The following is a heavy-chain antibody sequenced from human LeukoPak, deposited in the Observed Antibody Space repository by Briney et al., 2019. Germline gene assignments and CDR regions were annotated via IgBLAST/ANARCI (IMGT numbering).Heavy chain of an antibody. Sequence: SETLSLTCTVSGGSISSSSYYWGWIRQPPGKGLEWIGSIYYSGSTYYNPSLKSRVTISVDTSKNQLSLKLSSVTAADTAVYYCARVKGHIVVVTAQNAFDIWGQGTMVTVSS. CDR1: GGSISSSSYY. CDR3: ARVKGHIVVVTAQNAFDI. CDR2: IYYSGST. D-gene: IGHD2-21*02. V-gene: IGHV4-39*07. J-gene: IGHJ3*02.